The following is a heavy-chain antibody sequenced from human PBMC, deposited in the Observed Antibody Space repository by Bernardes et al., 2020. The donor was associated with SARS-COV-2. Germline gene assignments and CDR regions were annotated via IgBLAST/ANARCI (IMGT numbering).Heavy chain of an antibody. D-gene: IGHD3-3*01. V-gene: IGHV1-2*02. CDR2: IHPNSGAA. CDR3: SRQNYVLLSGSQSGYGLDV. Sequence: ASVKVSCQASGYIFSDYYMHWVRQAPGQGLEWMGWIHPNSGAAEYAQKFQDRLTMTRDTSISTAYMELRRLRSDDTAVYYCSRQNYVLLSGSQSGYGLDVWGPGTTVTVS. CDR1: GYIFSDYY. J-gene: IGHJ6*02.